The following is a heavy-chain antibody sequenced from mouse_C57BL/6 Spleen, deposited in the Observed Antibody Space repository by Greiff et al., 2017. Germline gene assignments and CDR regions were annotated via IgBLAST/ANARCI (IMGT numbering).Heavy chain of an antibody. J-gene: IGHJ4*01. CDR3: ARGALYYAMDD. CDR1: GYTFTSYW. V-gene: IGHV1-69*01. Sequence: QVQLQQPGAELVMPGASVKLSCKASGYTFTSYWMHWVKQSPGQGLEWIGELDPYDSCTNSNQKFKGKSTLTVDKASSSAYMQLRSLTSEDSAVYYGARGALYYAMDDWGQGTSVTVSS. CDR2: LDPYDSCT.